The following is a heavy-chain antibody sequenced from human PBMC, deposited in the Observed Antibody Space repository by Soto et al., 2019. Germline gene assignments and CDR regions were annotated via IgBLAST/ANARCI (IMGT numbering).Heavy chain of an antibody. CDR1: GFTFSSYG. D-gene: IGHD3-10*01. CDR3: ARDPYYGPGTSLLYYYGMDV. CDR2: IWYDGSNK. Sequence: GGSLSLSCAASGFTFSSYGMHWVRQAPGKGLEWVAVIWYDGSNKYYADSVKGRFTISRDNSKNTLYLQMNSLRAEDTAVYYCARDPYYGPGTSLLYYYGMDVWGQGTTVTVSS. V-gene: IGHV3-33*01. J-gene: IGHJ6*02.